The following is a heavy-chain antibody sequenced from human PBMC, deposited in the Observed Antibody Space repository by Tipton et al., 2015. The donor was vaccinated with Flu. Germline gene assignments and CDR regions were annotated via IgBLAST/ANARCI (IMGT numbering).Heavy chain of an antibody. D-gene: IGHD2/OR15-2a*01. CDR3: ASTFPDDPYYYHYDMDV. Sequence: QLVQSGGGLVQPGGSLRLSCAGSGFTFRDYDMNWVRQTPGKGLEWVSTISGSGSSSYYADSVEGRFTISRDNSKNTLYLQMNSLRAEDTAVYYCASTFPDDPYYYHYDMDVWGQGTLVAVSS. J-gene: IGHJ6*02. CDR1: GFTFRDYD. V-gene: IGHV3-23*04. CDR2: ISGSGSSS.